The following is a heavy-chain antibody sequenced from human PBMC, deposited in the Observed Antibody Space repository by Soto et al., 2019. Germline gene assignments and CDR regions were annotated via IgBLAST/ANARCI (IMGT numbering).Heavy chain of an antibody. D-gene: IGHD3-9*01. CDR3: TTDLLRALRYFDWLSRDYYYYYGMDV. CDR2: IKSKTDGGTT. Sequence: GSLRLSCAASGFTFSNAWMSWVRQAPGKGLEWVGRIKSKTDGGTTDYAAPVKGRFTISRDDSKNTLYLQMNSLKTEDTAVYYCTTDLLRALRYFDWLSRDYYYYYGMDVWGQGTTVTVSS. J-gene: IGHJ6*02. V-gene: IGHV3-15*01. CDR1: GFTFSNAW.